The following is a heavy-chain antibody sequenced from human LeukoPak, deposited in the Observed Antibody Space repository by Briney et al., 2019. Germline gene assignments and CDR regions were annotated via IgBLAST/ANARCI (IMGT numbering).Heavy chain of an antibody. CDR2: INAGNGNT. V-gene: IGHV1-3*01. CDR3: ARGRITRLTTVTTGWFDP. D-gene: IGHD4-17*01. Sequence: ASVKVSCKASGGTFSSYTISWVRQAPGQGLEWMGWINAGNGNTKYSQKFQGRVTITRDTSASTAYMELSSLRPEDTAVYYCARGRITRLTTVTTGWFDPWGQGTLVTVSS. J-gene: IGHJ5*02. CDR1: GGTFSSYT.